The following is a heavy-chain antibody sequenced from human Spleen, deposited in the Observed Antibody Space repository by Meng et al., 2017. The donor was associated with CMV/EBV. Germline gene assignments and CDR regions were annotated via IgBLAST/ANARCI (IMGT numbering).Heavy chain of an antibody. J-gene: IGHJ6*02. Sequence: ASVKVSCKASGYTFTSYDINWVRQATGQGLEWMGWMNPNSGNIGYAQKFQGRVTMTRNTSISTVYMELSRLRSEDTAVYYCARGVTWPWGFGVVMSGMDVWGQGTTVTVSS. D-gene: IGHD3-3*01. CDR2: MNPNSGNI. V-gene: IGHV1-8*01. CDR1: GYTFTSYD. CDR3: ARGVTWPWGFGVVMSGMDV.